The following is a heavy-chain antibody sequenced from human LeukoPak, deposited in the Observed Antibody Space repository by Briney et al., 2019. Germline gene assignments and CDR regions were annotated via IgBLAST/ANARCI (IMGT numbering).Heavy chain of an antibody. J-gene: IGHJ3*02. D-gene: IGHD1-1*01. CDR1: GGSISSGSYY. Sequence: SQTLSLTCTVSGGSISSGSYYWSWIRQPAGKGLEWIGRIYTSGSTNYNPSLKSRVTISVDTSKNQFSLKLSSVTAADTAVYYCARDGDQLRGAFGIWGQGTMVTVSS. CDR3: ARDGDQLRGAFGI. V-gene: IGHV4-61*02. CDR2: IYTSGST.